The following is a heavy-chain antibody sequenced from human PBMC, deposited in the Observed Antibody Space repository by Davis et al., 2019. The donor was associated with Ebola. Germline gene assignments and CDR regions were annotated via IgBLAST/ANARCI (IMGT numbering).Heavy chain of an antibody. CDR3: ARDTGKWELPEGNYYYYYGMDV. CDR2: IRFDARSN. V-gene: IGHV3-30*02. CDR1: GFTFSNYG. Sequence: GGSLRLSCAASGFTFSNYGMHWVRQAPDKGLEWVAFIRFDARSNYFIDSVTGRFTISRDNSENTVYLQMNSLRTEDTSVYYCARDTGKWELPEGNYYYYYGMDVWGQGTTVTVSS. D-gene: IGHD1-26*01. J-gene: IGHJ6*02.